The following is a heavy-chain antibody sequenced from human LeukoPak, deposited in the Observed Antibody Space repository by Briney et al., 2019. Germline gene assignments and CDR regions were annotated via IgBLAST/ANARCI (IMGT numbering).Heavy chain of an antibody. CDR2: IYYTGNT. Sequence: SGTLSLTCSVSRGSIASYFWSWIRQPPGRGLEWIGNIYYTGNTKYHPSLKSRVTISLDTSKNHFSLKMNSVTAADTAVYYCARDWVYWGQGTLVTVSS. CDR1: RGSIASYF. D-gene: IGHD7-27*01. J-gene: IGHJ4*02. CDR3: ARDWVY. V-gene: IGHV4-59*12.